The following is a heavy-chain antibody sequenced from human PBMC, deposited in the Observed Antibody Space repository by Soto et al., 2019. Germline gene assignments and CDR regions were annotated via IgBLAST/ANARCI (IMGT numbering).Heavy chain of an antibody. CDR2: ISYDGSNK. D-gene: IGHD3-10*01. V-gene: IGHV3-30*18. CDR3: AKRGSSYYYGMDV. Sequence: PGGSLRLSCAASGFTFSSYGMHWVRQAPGKGLEWVAVISYDGSNKYYADSVKGRFTISRDNSKNTLYLQMNSLRAEDTAVYYCAKRGSSYYYGMDVWGQGTTVTVSS. CDR1: GFTFSSYG. J-gene: IGHJ6*02.